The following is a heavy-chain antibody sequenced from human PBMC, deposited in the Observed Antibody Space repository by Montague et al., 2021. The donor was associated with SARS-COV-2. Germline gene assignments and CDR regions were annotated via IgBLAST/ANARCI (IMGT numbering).Heavy chain of an antibody. J-gene: IGHJ4*02. CDR2: ISGSGGSI. CDR1: GFTFSSYA. V-gene: IGHV3-23*01. D-gene: IGHD1-26*01. CDR3: ASDRGELHAADY. Sequence: SLRLSCAASGFTFSSYAMSWVRQAPGKGLEWVSAISGSGGSIYYADSVKGRFTISRDNAKNSLYLQMNSLRAEDTAVYYCASDRGELHAADYWGQGTLVTVSS.